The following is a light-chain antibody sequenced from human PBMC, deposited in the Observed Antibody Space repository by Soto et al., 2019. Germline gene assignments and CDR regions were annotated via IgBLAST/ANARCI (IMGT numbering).Light chain of an antibody. CDR1: SSNIGSNT. CDR3: AEWDDSLNGPV. Sequence: QSVLTQPPSASGTPGQRVTISCSGSSSNIGSNTVNWYQQLPGTAPKLLIYSNNPRPSGVPDRFSGSKSGTSASLAISGLQSEDEADYYCAEWDDSLNGPVFGGGTKVTVL. V-gene: IGLV1-44*01. J-gene: IGLJ2*01. CDR2: SNN.